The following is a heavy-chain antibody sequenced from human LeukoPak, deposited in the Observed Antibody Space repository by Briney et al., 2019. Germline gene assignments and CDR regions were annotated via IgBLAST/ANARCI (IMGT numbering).Heavy chain of an antibody. V-gene: IGHV3-74*01. CDR1: GITFSSYC. D-gene: IGHD1-26*01. Sequence: GGSLRLSCAASGITFSSYCMHWVRQAPGKGLVWVSRINSDGSSTSYVDSVKGRFTTSRANAKNKLYLQMSSLRAEDTALYYGGRGGMGRDDYWGQGTQVTVSS. CDR2: INSDGSST. CDR3: GRGGMGRDDY. J-gene: IGHJ4*02.